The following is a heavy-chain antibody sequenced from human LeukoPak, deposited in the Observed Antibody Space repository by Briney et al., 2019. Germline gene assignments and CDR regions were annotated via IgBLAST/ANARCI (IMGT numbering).Heavy chain of an antibody. CDR1: GFTFSSYG. Sequence: PGGSLRLSCAASGFTFSSYGMHWVRQAPGKGLEWVTFIRYDGSNKYYTDSVKARFTISRDNSKNTLYPQMNSLRAEDTAVYYCATYSSLNRREFQFWGQGTLLTVSS. CDR2: IRYDGSNK. J-gene: IGHJ1*01. V-gene: IGHV3-30*02. CDR3: ATYSSLNRREFQF. D-gene: IGHD3-22*01.